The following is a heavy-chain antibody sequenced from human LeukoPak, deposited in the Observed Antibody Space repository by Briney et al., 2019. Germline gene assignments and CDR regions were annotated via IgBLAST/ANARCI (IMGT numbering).Heavy chain of an antibody. CDR2: INEGGTNK. V-gene: IGHV3-7*01. CDR3: VRSITPLTEPFFDY. Sequence: GGSLRLSCAASKFIFRSYWMSWVRQAPGKGLEWVANINEGGTNKYYVDSVKGRFTVSRDNAKNSLYLQMNSLRAEDTAMYYCVRSITPLTEPFFDYWGRGTLVAVSS. J-gene: IGHJ4*02. D-gene: IGHD3-10*01. CDR1: KFIFRSYW.